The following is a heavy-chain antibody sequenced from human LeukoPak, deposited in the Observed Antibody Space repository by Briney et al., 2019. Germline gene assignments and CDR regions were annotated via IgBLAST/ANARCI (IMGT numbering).Heavy chain of an antibody. J-gene: IGHJ4*02. Sequence: GGSLRLSCAASGFTFSNYGMNWVRQAPGKGLEWVSIITSGVGITYYADSVKGRFTISRDNSKNTLYLQMNSLRAEDTVVYYCAKGDYYDFDYWGQGTLVTVSS. CDR1: GFTFSNYG. CDR2: ITSGVGIT. V-gene: IGHV3-23*01. D-gene: IGHD3-10*01. CDR3: AKGDYYDFDY.